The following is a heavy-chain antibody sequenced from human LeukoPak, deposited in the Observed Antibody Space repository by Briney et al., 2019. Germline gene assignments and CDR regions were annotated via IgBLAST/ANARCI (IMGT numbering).Heavy chain of an antibody. CDR3: TRGSLSGSSRDY. V-gene: IGHV1-8*01. J-gene: IGHJ4*02. CDR2: MNPNTGDT. CDR1: GYTFTGYD. Sequence: ASVRVSCKASGYTFTGYDINWVRQPTGQGLEWMGWMNPNTGDTGYAQKFQGRVTMTRNSSIDTAYMELSGLRSEDTAGYYCTRGSLSGSSRDYWGQGTLLTVSS. D-gene: IGHD1-26*01.